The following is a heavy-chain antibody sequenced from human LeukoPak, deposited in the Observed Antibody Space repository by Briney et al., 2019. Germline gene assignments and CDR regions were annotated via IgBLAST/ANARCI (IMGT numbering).Heavy chain of an antibody. Sequence: GGSLRLSCAASGFTFSSYSMNWVRQAPGKGLEWVSSISSSSSYIYYADSVKGRFTISRDNAKNSLYLQMNSLRAEDTAVYYCARVGTPYSSSWYGYYYMDVWGKGTTVTVSS. CDR3: ARVGTPYSSSWYGYYYMDV. V-gene: IGHV3-21*01. J-gene: IGHJ6*03. CDR1: GFTFSSYS. D-gene: IGHD6-13*01. CDR2: ISSSSSYI.